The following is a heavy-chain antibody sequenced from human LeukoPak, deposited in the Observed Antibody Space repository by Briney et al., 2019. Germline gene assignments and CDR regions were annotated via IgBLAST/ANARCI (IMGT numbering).Heavy chain of an antibody. CDR1: GFTFSSYA. CDR3: ARILDSAWGELGY. J-gene: IGHJ4*02. D-gene: IGHD6-19*01. CDR2: ISGCGGST. V-gene: IGHV3-23*01. Sequence: GGSLRLSCAASGFTFSSYAMSWVRQAPGKGLEWVSAISGCGGSTYYADSVKGRFTISRDNSKNTLYLQMNSLRAEDTAVYYCARILDSAWGELGYWGQGTLVTVSS.